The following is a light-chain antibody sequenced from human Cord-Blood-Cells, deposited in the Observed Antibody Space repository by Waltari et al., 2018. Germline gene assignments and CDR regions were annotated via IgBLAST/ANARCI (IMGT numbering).Light chain of an antibody. CDR3: QQYGSSQYT. Sequence: EIVLTQSPGTLSSSPGERATLSCRASQSVSSSYLAWYQQKPGQAPRLLIYGASSRATGIPDRFSGSGSGTDFTLTISRLEPEDFVVYYCQQYGSSQYTFGQGTKLEIK. CDR2: GAS. J-gene: IGKJ2*01. V-gene: IGKV3-20*01. CDR1: QSVSSSY.